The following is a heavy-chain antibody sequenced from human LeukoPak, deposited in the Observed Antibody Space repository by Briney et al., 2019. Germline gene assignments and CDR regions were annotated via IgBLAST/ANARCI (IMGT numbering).Heavy chain of an antibody. CDR1: GYTFTSYY. CDR2: INPSGGST. V-gene: IGHV1-46*01. D-gene: IGHD6-25*01. Sequence: ASVKVSCKASGYTFTSYYMHWVRQAPGQGLEWMGIINPSGGSTSYAQKFQGRVTMTEDTSTDTAYMELSSLRSEDTAVYYCATDIRQREIRWGQGTLVTVSS. J-gene: IGHJ4*02. CDR3: ATDIRQREIR.